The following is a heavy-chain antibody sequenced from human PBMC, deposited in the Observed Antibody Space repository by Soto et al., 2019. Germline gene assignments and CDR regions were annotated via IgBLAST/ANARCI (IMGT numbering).Heavy chain of an antibody. V-gene: IGHV3-21*01. Sequence: PAGSLRLSCAASGFTFNSYTMNWVRQAPGKGLEWVSSIISSSSYIYYADSVKGRFTISRDNAKNSLYLQMNSLRAEDTAVYYCARDSPPHEYWGRGTLVTVSS. J-gene: IGHJ4*02. CDR3: ARDSPPHEY. CDR2: IISSSSYI. CDR1: GFTFNSYT.